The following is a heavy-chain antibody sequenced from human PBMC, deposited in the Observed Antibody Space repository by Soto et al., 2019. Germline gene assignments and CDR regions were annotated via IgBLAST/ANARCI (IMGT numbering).Heavy chain of an antibody. CDR2: IYYSGST. CDR1: GGSISSSSYY. J-gene: IGHJ4*02. V-gene: IGHV4-39*01. Sequence: TCTVSGGSISSSSYYWGWIRQPPGKGLEWIGSIYYSGSTYYNPSLKSRVTISVDTSKNQFSLKLSSVTAADTAVYYCATFLTGYYIFDYWGQGTLVTVSS. CDR3: ATFLTGYYIFDY. D-gene: IGHD3-9*01.